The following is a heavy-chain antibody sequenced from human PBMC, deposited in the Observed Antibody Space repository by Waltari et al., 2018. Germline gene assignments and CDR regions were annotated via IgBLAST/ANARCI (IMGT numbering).Heavy chain of an antibody. CDR3: ARWSSENDILTGYYMGPLGY. CDR2: IIPILGIA. D-gene: IGHD3-9*01. V-gene: IGHV1-69*10. Sequence: QVQLVQSGAEVKKPGSSVKVSCKGSGGNFSSAAIRWVRKAPGQGLEWMGGIIPILGIANYAQKFQGRVTITADKSTSTAYMELSSLRSEDTAVYYCARWSSENDILTGYYMGPLGYWGQGTLVTVSS. J-gene: IGHJ4*02. CDR1: GGNFSSAA.